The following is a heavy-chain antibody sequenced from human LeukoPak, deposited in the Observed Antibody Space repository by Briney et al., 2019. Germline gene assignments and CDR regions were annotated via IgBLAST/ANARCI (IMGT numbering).Heavy chain of an antibody. J-gene: IGHJ4*02. CDR2: ISSSSNTI. V-gene: IGHV3-48*02. Sequence: PGGSLRLSCAASGYTFSSFSMNWARQAPGKGLEWVSYISSSSNTIYYADSVKGRFTISRDNAKNSLYPQMNSLRDEDTAVYYCAREIGRMGLFDYWGQGTLVTVSS. CDR1: GYTFSSFS. CDR3: AREIGRMGLFDY. D-gene: IGHD2-8*01.